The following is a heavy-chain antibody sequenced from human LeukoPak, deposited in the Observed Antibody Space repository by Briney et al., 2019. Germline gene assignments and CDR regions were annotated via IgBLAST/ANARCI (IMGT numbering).Heavy chain of an antibody. J-gene: IGHJ5*02. D-gene: IGHD3-10*01. CDR1: GDSISSRSYY. Sequence: PSETLSLTCTVSGDSISSRSYYWGWIRQPPGKGLEWIGSIYYSGITYYNPSLKSRVTISVDTSKNQFSLKLSSVTAADTAVYYCARLTMVRGVIISGFDPWGQGTLVTVSS. CDR3: ARLTMVRGVIISGFDP. CDR2: IYYSGIT. V-gene: IGHV4-39*01.